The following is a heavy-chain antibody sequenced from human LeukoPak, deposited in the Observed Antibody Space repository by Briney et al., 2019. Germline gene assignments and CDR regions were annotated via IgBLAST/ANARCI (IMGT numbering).Heavy chain of an antibody. V-gene: IGHV4-39*07. CDR3: AREAGYYYDSSGYYINY. J-gene: IGHJ4*02. CDR2: VYYSGST. CDR1: GGSISSINYY. Sequence: SETLSLTCSVSGGSISSINYYWGWFRQPPGKGLEWIGSVYYSGSTYYNPSLKSRVTVSVDTSKNQFSLKLSSVTAADTAVYYCAREAGYYYDSSGYYINYWGQGTLVTVSS. D-gene: IGHD3-22*01.